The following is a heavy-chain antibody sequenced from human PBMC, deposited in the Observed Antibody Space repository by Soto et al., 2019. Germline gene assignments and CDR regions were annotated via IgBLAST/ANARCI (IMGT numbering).Heavy chain of an antibody. J-gene: IGHJ4*02. Sequence: QVQLVQSGADVKKPGSSVKVSCQASGVTFSSETLGWVRQAPGQGLEWVGGIIPLFGTANYAQKFQGRVTITADESTSTVDMELSSRRSDDTAVYFCATELGENPASPFDAWGQGTLVTVSS. V-gene: IGHV1-69*01. D-gene: IGHD3-10*01. CDR2: IIPLFGTA. CDR1: GVTFSSET. CDR3: ATELGENPASPFDA.